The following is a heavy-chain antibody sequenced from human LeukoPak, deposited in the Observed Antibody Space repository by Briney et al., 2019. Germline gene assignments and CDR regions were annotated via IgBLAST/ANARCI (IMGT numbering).Heavy chain of an antibody. CDR2: ISYDGSIK. CDR1: GFTFSTYA. J-gene: IGHJ4*02. Sequence: PGRSLSLSCAASGFTFSTYAMHWVRQAPGKGLEWVAVISYDGSIKYYADFVRGRFTSSRDNSKNSLYLQMNSLRAEDTAVYYCARNSGWLDYWGQGTLVTVSS. CDR3: ARNSGWLDY. D-gene: IGHD6-19*01. V-gene: IGHV3-30*04.